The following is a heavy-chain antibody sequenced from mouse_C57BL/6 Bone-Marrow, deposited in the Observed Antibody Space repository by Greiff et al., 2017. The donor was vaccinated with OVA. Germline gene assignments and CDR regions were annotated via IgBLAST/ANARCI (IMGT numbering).Heavy chain of an antibody. CDR1: GYTFTSYW. J-gene: IGHJ3*01. Sequence: QVQLQQSGAELVKPGASVKLSCKASGYTFTSYWMHWVKQRPGQGLEWIGMIHPNSGSTNYNEKFKSKATLTVDTSSSTAYMQRSSLTSEDSAVYYCARGWLPLAYWGQGTLVTVSA. D-gene: IGHD2-2*01. CDR3: ARGWLPLAY. CDR2: IHPNSGST. V-gene: IGHV1-64*01.